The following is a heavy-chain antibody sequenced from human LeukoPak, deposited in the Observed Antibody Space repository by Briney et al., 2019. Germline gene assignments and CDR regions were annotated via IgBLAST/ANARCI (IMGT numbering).Heavy chain of an antibody. CDR1: GFTFSSYA. CDR3: AKGDCTSTSRYKGGWAKPFDY. CDR2: ISGSGDNT. D-gene: IGHD2-2*02. J-gene: IGHJ4*02. V-gene: IGHV3-23*01. Sequence: GGSLRLSCAASGFTFSSYAMSWVRQAPGKGLELVAAISGSGDNTHSADSVKGRFTISRDNSKNTFYLHMNSLRPDDTAVYYCAKGDCTSTSRYKGGWAKPFDYWGQGTLVTVSS.